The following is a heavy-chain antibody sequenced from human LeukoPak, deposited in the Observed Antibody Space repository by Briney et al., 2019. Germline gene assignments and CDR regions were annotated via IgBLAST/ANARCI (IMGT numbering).Heavy chain of an antibody. D-gene: IGHD3-22*01. CDR3: AKQLLSYYYDSSGYPMVD. J-gene: IGHJ4*02. V-gene: IGHV3-30*18. Sequence: QAGGSLRLSCAASGFTFSSYGMHWVRQAPGKGLEWVAVISYDGSNKYYADSVKGRFTISRDNSKNTLYLQMNSLRAEDTAVYYCAKQLLSYYYDSSGYPMVDWGQGTPVTVSS. CDR1: GFTFSSYG. CDR2: ISYDGSNK.